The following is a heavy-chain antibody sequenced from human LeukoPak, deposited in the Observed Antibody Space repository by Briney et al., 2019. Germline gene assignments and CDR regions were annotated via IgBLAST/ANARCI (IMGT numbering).Heavy chain of an antibody. V-gene: IGHV3-21*01. Sequence: NPGGSLRLSCAASGFTFSSYSMNWVRQAPGKGLEWVSSISSSDTYIYYADSVKGRFTISRDNAKNSLYLQMNSLGVEDTAVYFCARDPSGRSSWVRFDYWGQGTLVTVSS. J-gene: IGHJ4*02. CDR1: GFTFSSYS. CDR2: ISSSDTYI. D-gene: IGHD1-1*01. CDR3: ARDPSGRSSWVRFDY.